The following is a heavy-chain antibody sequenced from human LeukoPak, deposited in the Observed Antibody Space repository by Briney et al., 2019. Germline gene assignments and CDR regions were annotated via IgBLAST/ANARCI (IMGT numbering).Heavy chain of an antibody. J-gene: IGHJ3*02. CDR1: EFTFSSYG. CDR2: ISWNSGSI. CDR3: AKGNSLGAFDI. D-gene: IGHD2-21*01. Sequence: GGSLRLSCAASEFTFSSYGMSWVRQAPGKGLEWVSGISWNSGSIGYADSVKGRFTISRDNAKNSLYLQMNSLRAEDTALYYFAKGNSLGAFDIWGQGTMVTVSS. V-gene: IGHV3-9*01.